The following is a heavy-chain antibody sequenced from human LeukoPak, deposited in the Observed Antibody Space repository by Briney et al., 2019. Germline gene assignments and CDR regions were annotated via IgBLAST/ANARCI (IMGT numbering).Heavy chain of an antibody. CDR3: ARGWNSGKHFEI. V-gene: IGHV3-48*03. D-gene: IGHD1-1*01. Sequence: PGGSLRLSCTASGFPFINDEMNWVRQAPGQGLEWVSKISYNGGTIHYRDSVEGRFTASRDNAKNSLYLEMSSLRVEDTAVYYCARGWNSGKHFEIWGQGAMVIVSS. CDR2: ISYNGGTI. CDR1: GFPFINDE. J-gene: IGHJ3*02.